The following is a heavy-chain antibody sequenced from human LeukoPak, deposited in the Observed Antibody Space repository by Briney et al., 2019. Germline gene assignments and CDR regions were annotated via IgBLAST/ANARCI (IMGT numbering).Heavy chain of an antibody. D-gene: IGHD3-10*01. V-gene: IGHV3-48*04. CDR1: GFTFSSYG. CDR2: ISSSGSTI. Sequence: LAGGPLRLSCAASGFTFSSYGMNWVRQAPGKGLEWVSYISSSGSTIYYADSVKGRFTIPRDNAKNSLYLQMNSLRAEDTAVYYCARDVVRGSGGDVWGKGTTVTISS. CDR3: ARDVVRGSGGDV. J-gene: IGHJ6*04.